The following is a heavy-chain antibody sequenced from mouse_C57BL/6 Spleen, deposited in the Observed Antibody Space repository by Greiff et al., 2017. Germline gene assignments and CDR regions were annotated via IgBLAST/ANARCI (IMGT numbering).Heavy chain of an antibody. J-gene: IGHJ2*01. CDR1: GFTFSSYG. Sequence: EVKLVESGGDLVKPGGSLKLSCAASGFTFSSYGMSWVRQTPDQRLEWVATISSGGSYTYYPDSVKGRFTISRDNATNTLYLQMSSLKSEDTAMYYWARQEGSITTQCFDYWGQGTTLTVSS. CDR2: ISSGGSYT. CDR3: ARQEGSITTQCFDY. V-gene: IGHV5-6*01. D-gene: IGHD1-1*01.